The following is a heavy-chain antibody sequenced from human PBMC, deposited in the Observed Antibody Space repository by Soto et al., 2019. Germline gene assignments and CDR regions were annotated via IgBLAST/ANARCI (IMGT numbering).Heavy chain of an antibody. J-gene: IGHJ5*02. D-gene: IGHD3-22*01. Sequence: ASVKVSCKASGYTFTSYGISWVRQAPGQGLEWMGWISAYNGNTNYAQKLQGRVTMTTDTSTSTAYMELRSLRSDDTAVYYCARVAFDYYDSSGYYVGWFDPWGQGTLVTVSS. CDR1: GYTFTSYG. CDR2: ISAYNGNT. V-gene: IGHV1-18*01. CDR3: ARVAFDYYDSSGYYVGWFDP.